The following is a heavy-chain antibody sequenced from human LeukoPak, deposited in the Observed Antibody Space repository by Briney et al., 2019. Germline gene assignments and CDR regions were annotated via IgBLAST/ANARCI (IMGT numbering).Heavy chain of an antibody. J-gene: IGHJ4*02. D-gene: IGHD6-13*01. V-gene: IGHV4-59*08. CDR2: IYYSGST. Sequence: PSETLSLTCTVSGGSISSYYWSWIRPPPGKGLEWIGYIYYSGSTNYNPSLKSRVTISVDTSKNQFSLKLSSVTAADTAVYYCARRSSSWPVPYYFDYWGQGTLVTVSS. CDR1: GGSISSYY. CDR3: ARRSSSWPVPYYFDY.